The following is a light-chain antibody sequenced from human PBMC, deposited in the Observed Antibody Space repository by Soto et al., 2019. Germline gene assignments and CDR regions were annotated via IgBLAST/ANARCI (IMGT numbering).Light chain of an antibody. V-gene: IGKV3-20*01. CDR3: QQYVRSPLT. CDR2: GAS. J-gene: IGKJ4*01. Sequence: EIVLTQSPGTLSLSPGERATLSCRASQSVSSSYLAWYQQKLGQPPRLLIYGASSRATGIPDRFSGSGSGTDFTLTISRLEPEDFAVYYCQQYVRSPLTFGGGTKVEIK. CDR1: QSVSSSY.